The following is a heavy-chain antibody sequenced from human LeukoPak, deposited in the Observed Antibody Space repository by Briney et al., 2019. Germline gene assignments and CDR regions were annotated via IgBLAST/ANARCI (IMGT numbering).Heavy chain of an antibody. CDR1: GYTFTSYG. V-gene: IGHV1-18*01. Sequence: ASVKVSCKASGYTFTSYGISWVGQAPGQGLEWMGWISAYNGNTNYAQKLQGRVTMTTDTSTSTAYMELRSLRSDDTAVYYCATSYGSGSYFGYWGQGTLVTVSS. J-gene: IGHJ4*02. D-gene: IGHD3-10*01. CDR2: ISAYNGNT. CDR3: ATSYGSGSYFGY.